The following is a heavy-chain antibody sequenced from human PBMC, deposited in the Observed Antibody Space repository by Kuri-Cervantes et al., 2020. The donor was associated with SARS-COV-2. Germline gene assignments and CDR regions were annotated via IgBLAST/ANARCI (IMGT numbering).Heavy chain of an antibody. J-gene: IGHJ3*02. Sequence: GGSLRLSCKGSRYSFTNYWIAWVRQMPGKGLEWMGIIYPGDSDTRYSPSFQGQVTTSADRSISTAYLQWSSLKASDIAMYFCARSASRLADAFDIWGQGTMVTVSS. CDR2: IYPGDSDT. CDR1: RYSFTNYW. D-gene: IGHD2-21*01. V-gene: IGHV5-51*01. CDR3: ARSASRLADAFDI.